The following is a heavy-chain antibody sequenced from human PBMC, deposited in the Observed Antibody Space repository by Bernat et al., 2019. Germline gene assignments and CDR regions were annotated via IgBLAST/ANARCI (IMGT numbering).Heavy chain of an antibody. V-gene: IGHV1-2*02. CDR1: GYTFTGYY. J-gene: IGHJ4*02. D-gene: IGHD6-19*01. Sequence: QVQLVQSGAEVKKPGASVKVSCKASGYTFTGYYMHWVRQAPGQGLEWMGWINPNSGGTNYAQKSQGRVTMTRDTSISTAYMELSRLRSDDTAVYYCARAYSSGWYRYDYWGQGTLVTVSS. CDR3: ARAYSSGWYRYDY. CDR2: INPNSGGT.